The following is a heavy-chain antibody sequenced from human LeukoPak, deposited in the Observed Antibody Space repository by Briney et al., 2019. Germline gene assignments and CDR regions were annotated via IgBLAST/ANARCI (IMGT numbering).Heavy chain of an antibody. J-gene: IGHJ3*02. Sequence: GASVKVSCKASGGTFSSYAISWVRQAPGHGLEWMGGIIPIFGTANYAQKFQGRVTITADESTSTAYMELSSLRSEDTAVYYCARDLFSGICSFENWGQGTMVTVSS. V-gene: IGHV1-69*13. CDR1: GGTFSSYA. CDR2: IIPIFGTA. D-gene: IGHD3-9*01. CDR3: ARDLFSGICSFEN.